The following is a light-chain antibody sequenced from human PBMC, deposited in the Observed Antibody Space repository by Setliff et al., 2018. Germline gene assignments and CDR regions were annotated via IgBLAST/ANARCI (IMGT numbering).Light chain of an antibody. CDR3: AAWDDSLRGGV. Sequence: QSVLTQPPSASATPGQRVTISCSGSSSNIGSNTVNWYQQLPGTAPKLLIYSNNQRPSGVPDRFSGSKSDTSASLAIGGLQSEDEADYYCAAWDDSLRGGVFGGGTKVTVL. V-gene: IGLV1-44*01. CDR2: SNN. CDR1: SSNIGSNT. J-gene: IGLJ3*02.